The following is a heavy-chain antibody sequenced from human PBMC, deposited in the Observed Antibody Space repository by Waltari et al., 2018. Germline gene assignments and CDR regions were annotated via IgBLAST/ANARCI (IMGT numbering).Heavy chain of an antibody. D-gene: IGHD6-13*01. CDR1: GFTVRTYW. Sequence: EVQLVESGGGLVQPGGSLRLSCAASGFTVRTYWMHWVRQAPGKGLEWVSHIKPGGTYTGYADSVKGRFTISRDDAKNTLYLQMNSLRVEDTAIYYCVGQIATGYWGQGTLVTVSS. CDR3: VGQIATGY. J-gene: IGHJ4*02. V-gene: IGHV3-74*01. CDR2: IKPGGTYT.